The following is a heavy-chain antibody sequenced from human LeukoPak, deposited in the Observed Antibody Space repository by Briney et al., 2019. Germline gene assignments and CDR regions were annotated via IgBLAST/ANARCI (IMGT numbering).Heavy chain of an antibody. CDR2: INHSGST. CDR3: ARGLTYYYDSKAHTMAY. V-gene: IGHV4-34*01. Sequence: SETLPLTCAVYGGSFSGYYWSWIRQPPGKGLEWIGEINHSGSTNYNPSLKSRVTISVDTSKNQFSLKLSSVTAADTAVYYCARGLTYYYDSKAHTMAYWGQGTLVTVSS. D-gene: IGHD3-22*01. CDR1: GGSFSGYY. J-gene: IGHJ4*02.